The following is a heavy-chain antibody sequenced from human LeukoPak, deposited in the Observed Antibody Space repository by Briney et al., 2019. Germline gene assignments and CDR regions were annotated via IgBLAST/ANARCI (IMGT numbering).Heavy chain of an antibody. J-gene: IGHJ6*02. CDR1: GGSFSGYY. D-gene: IGHD2-2*02. Sequence: PETLSLTCAVYGGSFSGYYWSWIRQPPGKGLEWIGEINHSGSTNYNPSLKSRVTISVDTSKNQFSLKLSSVTAADTAVYYCARALVPAAIRSVCWLDVWGQGTTVTVSS. V-gene: IGHV4-34*01. CDR2: INHSGST. CDR3: ARALVPAAIRSVCWLDV.